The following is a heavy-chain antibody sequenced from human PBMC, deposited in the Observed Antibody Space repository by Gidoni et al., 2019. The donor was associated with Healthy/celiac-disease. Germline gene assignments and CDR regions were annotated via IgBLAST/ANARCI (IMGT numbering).Heavy chain of an antibody. CDR3: ARSDEVVVVAATGFDY. Sequence: EVQLLESGGGLVQPGGSLRLSCAASGFTFSSYAMSWVRQAPGKGLEWVSAISGSGGSTYYADSVKGRFTISRDNSKNTLYLQMNSLRAEDTAVYYCARSDEVVVVAATGFDYWGQGTLVTVSS. CDR1: GFTFSSYA. CDR2: ISGSGGST. J-gene: IGHJ4*02. V-gene: IGHV3-23*01. D-gene: IGHD2-15*01.